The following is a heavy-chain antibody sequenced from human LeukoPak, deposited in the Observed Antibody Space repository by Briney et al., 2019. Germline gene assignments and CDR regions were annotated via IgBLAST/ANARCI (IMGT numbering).Heavy chain of an antibody. CDR2: IYSGDST. Sequence: GGSLRLSCAASGFTVSSNYMSWVGQAPGKGLEWVSVIYSGDSTYYADSVKGRFTISRDDSKNTLYLQMNSLRAEDTAVYYCARVAADIAVAGVGLFDYWGQGTLVTVSS. D-gene: IGHD6-19*01. J-gene: IGHJ4*02. CDR3: ARVAADIAVAGVGLFDY. V-gene: IGHV3-66*01. CDR1: GFTVSSNY.